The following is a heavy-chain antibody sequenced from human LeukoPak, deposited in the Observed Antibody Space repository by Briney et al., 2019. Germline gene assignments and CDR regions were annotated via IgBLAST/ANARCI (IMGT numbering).Heavy chain of an antibody. D-gene: IGHD6-19*01. CDR2: ISYDGSDK. Sequence: GGSLRLSCIASGFTFNNYATHWVRQAPGKGLEWVAVISYDGSDKYYADSVKGRFTISRDNSKNTLYLQMNSLRPEDTAVYYCATGLSGWTPKNFDYWGQGTLVTVSS. J-gene: IGHJ4*02. CDR3: ATGLSGWTPKNFDY. V-gene: IGHV3-30-3*01. CDR1: GFTFNNYA.